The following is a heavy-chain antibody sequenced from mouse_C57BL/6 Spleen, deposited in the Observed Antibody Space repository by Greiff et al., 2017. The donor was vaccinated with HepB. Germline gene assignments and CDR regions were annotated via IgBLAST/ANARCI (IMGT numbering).Heavy chain of an antibody. CDR3: ARDDYSNFYYAMDY. J-gene: IGHJ4*01. CDR1: GYAFTNYL. CDR2: INPGSGGT. Sequence: QVQLQQSGAELVRPGTSVKVSCKASGYAFTNYLIEWVKQRPGQGLEWIGVINPGSGGTNYNEKFKGKATLTADKSSSTAYMQLSSLTSEDSAVYFCARDDYSNFYYAMDYWGQGTSVTVSS. V-gene: IGHV1-54*01. D-gene: IGHD2-5*01.